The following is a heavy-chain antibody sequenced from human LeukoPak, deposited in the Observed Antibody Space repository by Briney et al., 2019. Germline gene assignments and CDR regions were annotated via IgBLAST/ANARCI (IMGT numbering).Heavy chain of an antibody. CDR3: AKGDYYDLDY. CDR2: IWYDGSNK. Sequence: GGSLRLSCAASGFTFSSYGMHWVRQAPGKGLEWVAVIWYDGSNKYYADSVKGRFTISRDNSRNTLYLQMNSLRAEDTAVYYCAKGDYYDLDYWGQGTLVAVSS. D-gene: IGHD3-22*01. J-gene: IGHJ4*02. CDR1: GFTFSSYG. V-gene: IGHV3-33*06.